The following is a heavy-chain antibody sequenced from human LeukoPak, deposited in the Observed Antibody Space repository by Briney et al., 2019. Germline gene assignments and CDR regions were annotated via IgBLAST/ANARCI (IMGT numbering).Heavy chain of an antibody. CDR3: ARDGGTYYYDSSGDLNAFDI. V-gene: IGHV1-18*01. CDR2: ISAYNGNT. J-gene: IGHJ3*02. Sequence: GASVKVSCKASGYTFTSYGSSWVRQAPGQGLEWMGWISAYNGNTNYAQKLQGRVTMTTDTSTSTAYMELRSLRSDDTAVYYCARDGGTYYYDSSGDLNAFDIWGQGTMVTVSS. D-gene: IGHD3-22*01. CDR1: GYTFTSYG.